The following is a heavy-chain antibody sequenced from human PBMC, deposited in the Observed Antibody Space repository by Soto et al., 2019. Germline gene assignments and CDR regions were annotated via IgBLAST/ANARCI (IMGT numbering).Heavy chain of an antibody. D-gene: IGHD3-10*01. Sequence: EASVKVSCKASGYTFTSYYMHWVRQAPGQGLEWMGIINPSGGSTSYAQKFQGRVTMTRDTSTSTVYMELSSLRSEDTAVYYCARAGSMVRGYYYYGMDVWGQGTTVTSP. CDR1: GYTFTSYY. J-gene: IGHJ6*02. CDR2: INPSGGST. CDR3: ARAGSMVRGYYYYGMDV. V-gene: IGHV1-46*01.